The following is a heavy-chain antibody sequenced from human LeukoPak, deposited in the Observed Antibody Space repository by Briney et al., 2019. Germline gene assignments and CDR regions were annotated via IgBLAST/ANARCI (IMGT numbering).Heavy chain of an antibody. CDR2: INPNSGGT. Sequence: ASVKVSCKASGYTFTGYYMHWVRQAPGQGLEWMGWINPNSGGTNYAQKFQGRVTMTRDTSISTAYMELSRLRSDDTAVYYCASSEYYYGSGSVLDPWGQGTLVTVSS. CDR1: GYTFTGYY. D-gene: IGHD3-10*01. J-gene: IGHJ5*02. CDR3: ASSEYYYGSGSVLDP. V-gene: IGHV1-2*02.